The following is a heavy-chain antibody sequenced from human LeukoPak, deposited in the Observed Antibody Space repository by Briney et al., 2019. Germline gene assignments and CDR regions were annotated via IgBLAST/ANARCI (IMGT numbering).Heavy chain of an antibody. Sequence: GGSLRLYCVGSGFIFSSYDMGWVRQGPGKGVEWVSSISRAGDRTYYEDSVKGRFTISRDNSRNTMYLQMNSLRAEDTAVYYCARGESFAFDVWGQGTMVTVSS. V-gene: IGHV3-23*01. CDR1: GFIFSSYD. CDR2: ISRAGDRT. J-gene: IGHJ3*01. CDR3: ARGESFAFDV.